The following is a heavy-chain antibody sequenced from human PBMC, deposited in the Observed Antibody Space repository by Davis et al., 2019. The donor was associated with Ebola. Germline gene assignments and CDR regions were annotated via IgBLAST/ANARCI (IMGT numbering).Heavy chain of an antibody. Sequence: ASVKVSCKASGYTFTSYGISWVRQAPGQGLEWMGWISAYNGNTNYAQKLQGRVTMTTDTSTSTAYMELRSLRSDDTAVYYCARGLLGCSGGSCYGLLFDYWGQGTLVTVSS. CDR3: ARGLLGCSGGSCYGLLFDY. J-gene: IGHJ4*02. V-gene: IGHV1-18*01. CDR2: ISAYNGNT. D-gene: IGHD2-15*01. CDR1: GYTFTSYG.